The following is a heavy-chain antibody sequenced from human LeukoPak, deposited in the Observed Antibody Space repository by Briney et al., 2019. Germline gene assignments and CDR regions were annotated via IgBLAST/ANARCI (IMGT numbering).Heavy chain of an antibody. J-gene: IGHJ1*01. Sequence: SETLSLTCAVYGGTFSGYYWRWVRQPPGKGLEWMGEINHSGSTNYNPSLKSRVTISVDTSKNQFSLKLSSVTAADTAVYYCARGPTYYYDSSGYSFFFQHWGQGTLVTVSS. CDR3: ARGPTYYYDSSGYSFFFQH. V-gene: IGHV4-34*01. D-gene: IGHD3-22*01. CDR1: GGTFSGYY. CDR2: INHSGST.